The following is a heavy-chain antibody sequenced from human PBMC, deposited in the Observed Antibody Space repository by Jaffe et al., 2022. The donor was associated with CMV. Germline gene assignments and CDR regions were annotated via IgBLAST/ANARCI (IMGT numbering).Heavy chain of an antibody. D-gene: IGHD2-2*01. Sequence: QVQLVQSGAEVKKPGSSVKVSCKASGGTFSSYAISWVRQAPGQGLEWMGGIIPIFGTANYAQKFQGRVTITADESTSTAYMELSSLRSEDTAVYYCARRHQPLGHYYYYGMDVWGQGTTVTVSS. CDR3: ARRHQPLGHYYYYGMDV. V-gene: IGHV1-69*01. J-gene: IGHJ6*02. CDR2: IIPIFGTA. CDR1: GGTFSSYA.